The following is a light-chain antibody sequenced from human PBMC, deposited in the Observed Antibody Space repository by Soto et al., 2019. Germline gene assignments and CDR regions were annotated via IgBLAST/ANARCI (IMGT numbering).Light chain of an antibody. Sequence: EIVLTQSPGTLSLSPGDRATLSCRASQSVGSNYLAWYQQKPGQAPRLLIYDASSRATGIPDRFSGSGSGTEFTLTISSLQSEDFAVYYCQQYNNWPRTFGQGTKVDIK. V-gene: IGKV3-20*01. CDR2: DAS. CDR1: QSVGSNY. J-gene: IGKJ1*01. CDR3: QQYNNWPRT.